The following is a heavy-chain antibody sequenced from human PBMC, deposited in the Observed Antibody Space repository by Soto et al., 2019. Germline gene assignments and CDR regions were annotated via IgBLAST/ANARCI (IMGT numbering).Heavy chain of an antibody. J-gene: IGHJ4*02. CDR3: AKEYGDPQY. CDR2: ISGSGGST. Sequence: GGSLRLSCAASGFTFXXXXXXXFRQAPGKGLEWVSAISGSGGSTYYADSVKGRFTISRDNSKNTLYLQMNSLRAEDTAVYYCAKEYGDPQYWGQGTLVTVSS. V-gene: IGHV3-23*01. CDR1: GFTFXXXX. D-gene: IGHD4-17*01.